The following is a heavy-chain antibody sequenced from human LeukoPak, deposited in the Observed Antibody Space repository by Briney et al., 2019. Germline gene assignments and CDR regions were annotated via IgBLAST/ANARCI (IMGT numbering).Heavy chain of an antibody. D-gene: IGHD3-9*01. J-gene: IGHJ3*02. V-gene: IGHV3-21*01. Sequence: GGSLRLSCAASGFTFSSYWMNWVRQAPGKGLEWVSSISSSSSYIYYADSVKGRFTISRDNAKNSLYLQMNSLRAEDTAVYYCARLVIIYDAFDIWGQGTMVTVSS. CDR2: ISSSSSYI. CDR3: ARLVIIYDAFDI. CDR1: GFTFSSYW.